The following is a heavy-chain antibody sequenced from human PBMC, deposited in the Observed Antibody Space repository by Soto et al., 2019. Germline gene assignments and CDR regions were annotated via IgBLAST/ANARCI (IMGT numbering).Heavy chain of an antibody. Sequence: PSQTLSLTCAISGDSVSSNSAAWDWIRQSPSRGLEWLGRTHYKSKWYNDYAVSVKSRIIINPDTTKNQFSLQLNSVTPEDTAVYYCARGMYSINWYQLDSWGPGILVPVSS. CDR2: THYKSKWYN. V-gene: IGHV6-1*01. CDR1: GDSVSSNSAA. J-gene: IGHJ4*02. D-gene: IGHD6-13*01. CDR3: ARGMYSINWYQLDS.